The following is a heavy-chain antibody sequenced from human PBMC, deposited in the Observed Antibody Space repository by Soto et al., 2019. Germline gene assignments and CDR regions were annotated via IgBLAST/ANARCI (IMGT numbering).Heavy chain of an antibody. J-gene: IGHJ3*02. CDR3: ARDLGVDAFDI. CDR1: GYTFTSYA. V-gene: IGHV1-69*13. D-gene: IGHD3-16*01. CDR2: IIPIYGTA. Sequence: SVKVSCKASGYTFTSYAMHWVRQAPGQRLEWMGGIIPIYGTANYAQKFQGRVTITADESTSTAYMELSSLRSEDTAVYYCARDLGVDAFDIWGQGTMVTVSS.